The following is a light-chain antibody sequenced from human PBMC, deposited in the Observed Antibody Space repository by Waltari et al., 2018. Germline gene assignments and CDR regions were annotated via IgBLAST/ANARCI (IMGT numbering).Light chain of an antibody. Sequence: DIHMTQSPSSLSAPVGDRVTITCQASQDIKQSLNWFHQKQGTAPEVLIFDASKSQTGAPSRFSGSGSGTDFTFTISSLQPGDMGTYYCQQYHSVPLTFGGGTTVEIK. CDR1: QDIKQS. V-gene: IGKV1-33*01. J-gene: IGKJ4*01. CDR2: DAS. CDR3: QQYHSVPLT.